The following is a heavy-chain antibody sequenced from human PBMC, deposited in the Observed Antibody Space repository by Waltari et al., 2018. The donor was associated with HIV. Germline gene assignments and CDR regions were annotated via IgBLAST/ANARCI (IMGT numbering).Heavy chain of an antibody. Sequence: EVQLVESGGGLTQPGGSLRISCAASGLTVRSNYMSWARQAPGKGLEWVSVIYSGGSTYYADSVKGRFTISRDNSKNTLYLQMNSLRAEDTAVYYCARVDVTMVRGVIITSWFDPWGQGTLVTVSS. D-gene: IGHD3-10*01. V-gene: IGHV3-53*01. J-gene: IGHJ5*02. CDR3: ARVDVTMVRGVIITSWFDP. CDR2: IYSGGST. CDR1: GLTVRSNY.